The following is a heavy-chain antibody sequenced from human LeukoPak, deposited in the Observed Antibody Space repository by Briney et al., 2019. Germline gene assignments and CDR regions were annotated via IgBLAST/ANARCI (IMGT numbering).Heavy chain of an antibody. J-gene: IGHJ6*03. D-gene: IGHD3-10*01. CDR2: ISGSGGST. CDR1: GFTFSSYA. V-gene: IGHV3-23*01. Sequence: GSLRLSCAASGFTFSSYAMSWVRQAPGKGLEWVSAISGSGGSTYYADSVKGRFTISRDNSKNTLYLQMNSLRAEDTAVYYCAKGPGRTHYYGSGSYIDYYYYMDVWGKGTTVTVSS. CDR3: AKGPGRTHYYGSGSYIDYYYYMDV.